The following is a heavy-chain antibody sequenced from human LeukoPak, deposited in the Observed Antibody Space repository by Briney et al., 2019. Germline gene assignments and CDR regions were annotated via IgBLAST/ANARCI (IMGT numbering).Heavy chain of an antibody. J-gene: IGHJ4*02. CDR2: ISPTTAYI. D-gene: IGHD3-10*01. CDR3: VSSLHGFSYGPGY. V-gene: IGHV3-21*01. CDR1: GFNFSAYT. Sequence: PGGSLRLSCATSGFNFSAYTMNWVRQAPGKGLDWVSSISPTTAYIHYADSMKGRFTISRDNARRSLYLQMNSLRVEDTAMYYCVSSLHGFSYGPGYWGQGTLVIVSS.